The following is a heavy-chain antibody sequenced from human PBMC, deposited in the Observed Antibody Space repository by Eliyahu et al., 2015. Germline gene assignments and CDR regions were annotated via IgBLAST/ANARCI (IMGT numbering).Heavy chain of an antibody. V-gene: IGHV3-7*01. CDR2: IKQDGSEK. CDR3: ATLNY. CDR1: GFTXSSYW. Sequence: EVQLVESGGXLVQPGGSXXXSXAASGFTXSSYWINWVRQAPGKGLEWVANIKQDGSEKYYVDSVKGRFTISRDNAKNSLYLQMNSLRAEDTAVYYCATLNYWGQGTLVTVSS. J-gene: IGHJ4*02.